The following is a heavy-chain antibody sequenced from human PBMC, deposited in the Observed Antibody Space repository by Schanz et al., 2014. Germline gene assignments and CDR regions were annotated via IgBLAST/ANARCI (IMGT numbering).Heavy chain of an antibody. D-gene: IGHD6-13*01. CDR3: ARDGHSSNWRSYFFYGLDV. V-gene: IGHV1-2*06. J-gene: IGHJ6*02. CDR2: INPNSGGT. CDR1: GYTFTGHY. Sequence: QVQLVQSGAEVKKPGASVKVSCKASGYTFTGHYMHWVRQAPGQGLEWMGRINPNSGGTNYAQKFQGRVTMTWDTSPSAAYMELRRLRSDDTAIYYCARDGHSSNWRSYFFYGLDVWGQGTTVTVSS.